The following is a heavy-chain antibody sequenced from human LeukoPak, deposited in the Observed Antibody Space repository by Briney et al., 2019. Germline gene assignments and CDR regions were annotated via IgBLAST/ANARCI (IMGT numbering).Heavy chain of an antibody. Sequence: GGSLRLSCAASGFTFSSYGMHWVRQAPGKGLEWVAFIRYDGSNKYYADSVKGRFTISRDNSKNTLYLQMNSLRAEDTAVYYCASKAPLHALAAFDIWGQGTMVTVSS. CDR3: ASKAPLHALAAFDI. CDR1: GFTFSSYG. CDR2: IRYDGSNK. D-gene: IGHD6-6*01. J-gene: IGHJ3*02. V-gene: IGHV3-30*02.